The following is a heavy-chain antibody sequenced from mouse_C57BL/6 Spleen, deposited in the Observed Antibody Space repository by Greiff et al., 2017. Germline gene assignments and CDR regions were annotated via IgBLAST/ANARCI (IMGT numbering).Heavy chain of an antibody. V-gene: IGHV1-22*01. D-gene: IGHD2-4*01. CDR3: ARGGNDYLYYFDY. CDR1: GYTFTDYN. Sequence: EVKLQQSGPELVKPGASVKLSCKASGYTFTDYNMHWVKQSHGKSLEWIGYINPNNGGTSYNQKFKGKATLTVNKSSSTAYMELRSLTSEDSAVYYCARGGNDYLYYFDYWGQGTTLTVSS. J-gene: IGHJ2*01. CDR2: INPNNGGT.